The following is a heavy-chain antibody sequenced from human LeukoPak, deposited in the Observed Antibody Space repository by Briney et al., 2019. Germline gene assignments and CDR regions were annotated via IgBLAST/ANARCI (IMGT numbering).Heavy chain of an antibody. Sequence: SETLSLTCAVSGDSVSGAFWWSWVRQPPGKGLEWIGEIHHSGTTHYNPSLQSRVTISIDEPRNRLSLRLNSVTAADTAVYYCARHSGFYLGYWGQGTLATVSS. V-gene: IGHV4-4*02. D-gene: IGHD6-19*01. CDR2: IHHSGTT. CDR3: ARHSGFYLGY. CDR1: GDSVSGAFW. J-gene: IGHJ4*02.